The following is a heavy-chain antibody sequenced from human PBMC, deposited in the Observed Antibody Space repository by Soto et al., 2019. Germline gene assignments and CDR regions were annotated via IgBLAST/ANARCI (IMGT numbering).Heavy chain of an antibody. V-gene: IGHV2-26*01. CDR2: IFSNDGK. CDR3: ARVSLYYDYIWGSYRPYFDY. CDR1: GFSLSNARMC. D-gene: IGHD3-16*02. Sequence: QVTLKESGPVLVKPTETLTLTCTVSGFSLSNARMCVSWIRQPPGKALEWLAHIFSNDGKSYSTSLKSRLTISKDTSKSQVVLTMTNMDPVDTATYYCARVSLYYDYIWGSYRPYFDYWGQGTLVTVSS. J-gene: IGHJ4*02.